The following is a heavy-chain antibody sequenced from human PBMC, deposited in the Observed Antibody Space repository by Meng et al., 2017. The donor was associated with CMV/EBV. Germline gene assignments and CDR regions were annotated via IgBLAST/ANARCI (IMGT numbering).Heavy chain of an antibody. V-gene: IGHV3-30*02. CDR3: AKDLDPRMYSSGWYISYSYYYYGMDV. Sequence: GESLKISCAASGFTFSSYGMHWVRQAPGKGLEWVAFIRYDGSNKYYADSVKGRFTISRDNSKNTLYLQMNSLRAEDTAVYYCAKDLDPRMYSSGWYISYSYYYYGMDVWGQGTTVTVSS. J-gene: IGHJ6*02. CDR2: IRYDGSNK. D-gene: IGHD6-19*01. CDR1: GFTFSSYG.